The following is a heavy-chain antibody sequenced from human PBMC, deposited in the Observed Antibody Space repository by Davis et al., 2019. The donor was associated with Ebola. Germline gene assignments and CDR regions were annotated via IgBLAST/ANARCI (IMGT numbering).Heavy chain of an antibody. V-gene: IGHV1-18*01. Sequence: ASVKVSCKASGYIFTSYGISWVRQAPGQGLEWMGWISAYNGNTNYAQKLQGRVTITADESTSTAYMELSSLRSEDTAVYYCARGTAKSIVATITHYYYGMDVWGQGTTVTVSS. CDR1: GYIFTSYG. D-gene: IGHD5-12*01. J-gene: IGHJ6*02. CDR2: ISAYNGNT. CDR3: ARGTAKSIVATITHYYYGMDV.